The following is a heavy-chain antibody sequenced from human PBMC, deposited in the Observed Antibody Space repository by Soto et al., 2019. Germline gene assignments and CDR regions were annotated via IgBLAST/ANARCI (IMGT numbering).Heavy chain of an antibody. J-gene: IGHJ4*02. CDR3: VHSLLHCSGAGCDYFYY. D-gene: IGHD2-15*01. CDR1: GGSVSSGSYY. V-gene: IGHV2-5*08. Sequence: TLSLTCTVSGGSVSSGSYYWSGIRQPPGKALEGVSKIYGDDAKWYSQSLKSRLTLTKDTSKNQVVLTMTNMDPVDTATYYCVHSLLHCSGAGCDYFYYWGLGTLVTVYS. CDR2: IYGDDAK.